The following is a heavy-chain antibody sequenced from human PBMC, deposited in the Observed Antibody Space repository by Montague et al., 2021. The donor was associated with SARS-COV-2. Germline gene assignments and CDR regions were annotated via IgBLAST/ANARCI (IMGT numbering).Heavy chain of an antibody. Sequence: SETLSLTCTVSGGSMSDHYWAWIRQPPGKGLEWLAYIYYSGGINSNASLKGRVSMSVDTSKNQFSLKLTSVTAADTAVYYCARAVSVRRAVNWFDLWGQGTLVTVSS. V-gene: IGHV4-59*11. CDR1: GGSMSDHY. D-gene: IGHD3-10*01. J-gene: IGHJ5*02. CDR2: IYYSGGI. CDR3: ARAVSVRRAVNWFDL.